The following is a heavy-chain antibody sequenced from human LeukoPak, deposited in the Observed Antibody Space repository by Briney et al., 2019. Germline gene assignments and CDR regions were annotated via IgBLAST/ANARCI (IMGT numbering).Heavy chain of an antibody. D-gene: IGHD3-16*02. CDR1: GYTFTSYY. J-gene: IGHJ4*02. V-gene: IGHV1-46*01. Sequence: GASVKVSCKASGYTFTSYYMHWVRQAPGQGLEWMGIINPSGGSTSYAQKFQGRVTMTEDTSTDTAYMELSSLRSEDTAVYYCATIDYVWGSYRHDTVDYWGQGTLVTVSS. CDR2: INPSGGST. CDR3: ATIDYVWGSYRHDTVDY.